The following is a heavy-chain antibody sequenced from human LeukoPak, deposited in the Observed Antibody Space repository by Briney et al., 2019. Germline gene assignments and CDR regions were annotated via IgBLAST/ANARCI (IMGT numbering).Heavy chain of an antibody. Sequence: SETLSLTCSVSGGSVSSGNYFWSWIRQPPGKGLEWIGYIYYSGSTNYNPFLKSRVTISVDTSKNQFSLKLSSVTAADTAVYYCARDGYNSVYFDYWGQGTLVTVSS. CDR2: IYYSGST. J-gene: IGHJ4*02. V-gene: IGHV4-61*01. CDR1: GGSVSSGNYF. D-gene: IGHD5-24*01. CDR3: ARDGYNSVYFDY.